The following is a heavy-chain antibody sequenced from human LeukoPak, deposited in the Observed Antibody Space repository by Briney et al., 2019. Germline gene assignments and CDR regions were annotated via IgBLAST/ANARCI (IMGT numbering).Heavy chain of an antibody. CDR2: INPNSGGT. J-gene: IGHJ5*02. CDR1: GYTFTGYY. Sequence: ASVKVSCKASGYTFTGYYMHWVRQAPGQGLEWMGWINPNSGGTNYAQKFQGRVTMTRDTSISTAYMELSRLRSDDTAVYYCARDPVRYSGYDIPFNWFDPWGQGTLVTVSS. CDR3: ARDPVRYSGYDIPFNWFDP. D-gene: IGHD5-12*01. V-gene: IGHV1-2*02.